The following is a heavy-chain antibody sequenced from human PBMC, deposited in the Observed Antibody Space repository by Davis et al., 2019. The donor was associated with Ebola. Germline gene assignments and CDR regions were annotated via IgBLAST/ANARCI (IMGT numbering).Heavy chain of an antibody. J-gene: IGHJ4*02. V-gene: IGHV3-7*03. CDR1: GFTFGSFW. CDR3: ARGVAVDGFYFEY. CDR2: IYHDGNEK. Sequence: GESLKISCAASGFTFGSFWMSWVRQAPGKGLEWVANIYHDGNEKYYADSVKGRFTISRDNTKNSLYLQMNYLRAEDTAVYSCARGVAVDGFYFEYWGQGTLVTVSS. D-gene: IGHD6-19*01.